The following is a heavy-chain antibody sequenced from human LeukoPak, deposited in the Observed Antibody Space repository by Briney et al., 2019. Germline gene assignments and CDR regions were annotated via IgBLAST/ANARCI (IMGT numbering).Heavy chain of an antibody. CDR2: ISGSGGTT. V-gene: IGHV3-23*01. CDR1: GFTFSSYA. J-gene: IGHJ4*02. Sequence: GGSLRLSCAASGFTFSSYAMNWVRQAPGKGLEWVSAISGSGGTTYYADSVKGRFTISRDSSKNTLDLQMNSLRVEDTALYYCTRDPTSDTTADYWGQGTLVTVSS. D-gene: IGHD1-1*01. CDR3: TRDPTSDTTADY.